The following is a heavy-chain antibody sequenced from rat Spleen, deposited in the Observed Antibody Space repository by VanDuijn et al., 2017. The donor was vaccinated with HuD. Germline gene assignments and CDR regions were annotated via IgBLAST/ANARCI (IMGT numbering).Heavy chain of an antibody. CDR2: MWNGGGT. Sequence: QVQLKESGPGLVQPSQTLSLTCTVAGFSLTSYNVHWVRQPPGKGLEWMGAMWNGGGTDYNSAFKSRLSISRDTSKSQVFLKMNSLQTDDTAKYFCARHLGGIRGRAVMDAWGQGASVTVSS. D-gene: IGHD4-3*01. V-gene: IGHV2-41*01. CDR3: ARHLGGIRGRAVMDA. J-gene: IGHJ4*01. CDR1: GFSLTSYN.